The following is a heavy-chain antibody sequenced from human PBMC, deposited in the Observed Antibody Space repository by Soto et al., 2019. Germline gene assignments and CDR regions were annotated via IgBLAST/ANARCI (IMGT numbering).Heavy chain of an antibody. CDR3: AAGGVTSVAQFDY. V-gene: IGHV3-13*01. Sequence: EGRLVESGGGLVQPGGSLRLSCAASGFTLSNYALHWVRQPTGKGLEWVSGIGAAGDTYYPGSVKGRFTISRENAKNSLYLQMNSLRAGDTAVYYCAAGGVTSVAQFDYWGQGTLVTVSS. CDR2: IGAAGDT. J-gene: IGHJ4*02. CDR1: GFTLSNYA. D-gene: IGHD3-16*01.